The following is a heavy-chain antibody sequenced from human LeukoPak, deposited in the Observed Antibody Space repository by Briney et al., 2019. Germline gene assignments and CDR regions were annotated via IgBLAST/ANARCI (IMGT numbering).Heavy chain of an antibody. V-gene: IGHV3-15*01. CDR2: IKVKAHGGTI. CDR1: GFTFINAW. Sequence: PGGSLRLSCAASGFTFINAWTAWVRPAPGKGLEWVGRIKVKAHGGTIEYAAPVKGRFTISRDDSKNTLYLQMNSLKTEDTAVYYCTTDGVGVEGATYDNWGQGTLVSVSS. CDR3: TTDGVGVEGATYDN. J-gene: IGHJ4*02. D-gene: IGHD1-26*01.